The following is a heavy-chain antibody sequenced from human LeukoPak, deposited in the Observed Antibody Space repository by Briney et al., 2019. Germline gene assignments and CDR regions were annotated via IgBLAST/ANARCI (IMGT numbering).Heavy chain of an antibody. CDR3: TLQSTVTTDY. Sequence: GGSLGLSCAASGFTFSGSAMHWVRQASGKGLEWVGRIRSKANSYATAYAASVKGRFTISRDDSKNTAYLQMSSLKTLDTAVYYCTLQSTVTTDYWGQGTLVTVSS. V-gene: IGHV3-73*01. CDR2: IRSKANSYAT. CDR1: GFTFSGSA. D-gene: IGHD4-17*01. J-gene: IGHJ4*02.